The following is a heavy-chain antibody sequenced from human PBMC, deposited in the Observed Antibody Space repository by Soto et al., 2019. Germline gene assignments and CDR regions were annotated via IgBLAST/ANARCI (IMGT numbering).Heavy chain of an antibody. CDR2: IKQDGSEK. J-gene: IGHJ3*02. CDR1: GFTFSSYW. D-gene: IGHD3-3*01. Sequence: GESLKISCAASGFTFSSYWMSWVRQAPGKGLEWVANIKQDGSEKYYVDSVKGRFTISRDNAKNSLYLQMNSLRAEDTAVYYCARSRITIFGVASDAFDIWGQGTMVTVSS. CDR3: ARSRITIFGVASDAFDI. V-gene: IGHV3-7*01.